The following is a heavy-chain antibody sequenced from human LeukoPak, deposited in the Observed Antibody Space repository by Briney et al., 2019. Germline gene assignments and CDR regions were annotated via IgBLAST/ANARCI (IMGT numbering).Heavy chain of an antibody. D-gene: IGHD2/OR15-2a*01. Sequence: KPSETLSLTCNVSGASVSSGYWSWIRQPPGKGLEWIGYVYYSGSTNYNPSLNGRVTISADTSKNQLFLKMTFVTAADTAVYYCARTFYEERFDPWGQGTLVTVSS. CDR1: GASVSSGY. CDR3: ARTFYEERFDP. J-gene: IGHJ5*02. V-gene: IGHV4-59*02. CDR2: VYYSGST.